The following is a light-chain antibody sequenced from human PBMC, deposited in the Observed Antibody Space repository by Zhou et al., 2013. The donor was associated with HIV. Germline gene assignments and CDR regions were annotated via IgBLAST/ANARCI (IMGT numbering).Light chain of an antibody. CDR1: ESLLYSDGNTY. V-gene: IGKV2-30*01. CDR3: MQGTPFT. Sequence: VVLAQSPLSLPVTLGQPASISCKSEESLLYSDGNTYLNWFQQRPGQSPRRLIYKVSERDPGVPDRFNASGSASDFTLTITRVEADDVAVYYCMQGTPFTFGPGTRVDIK. J-gene: IGKJ3*01. CDR2: KVS.